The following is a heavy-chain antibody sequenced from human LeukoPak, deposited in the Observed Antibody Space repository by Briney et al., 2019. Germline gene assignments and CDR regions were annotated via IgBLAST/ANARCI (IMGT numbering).Heavy chain of an antibody. Sequence: GGSLRLSCAASGFTVSSNYMSWVRQAPGKGLEWVSVIYSGGSTYYADSVKGRFTTSRDNSKNTLYLQMNSLRAEDTAVYYCARGIVGALDAFDIWGQGTMVTVSS. D-gene: IGHD1-26*01. CDR2: IYSGGST. CDR1: GFTVSSNY. V-gene: IGHV3-66*01. J-gene: IGHJ3*02. CDR3: ARGIVGALDAFDI.